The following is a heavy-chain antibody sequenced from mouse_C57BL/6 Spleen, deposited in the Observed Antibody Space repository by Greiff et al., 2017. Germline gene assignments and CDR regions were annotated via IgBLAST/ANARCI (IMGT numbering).Heavy chain of an antibody. V-gene: IGHV1-50*01. J-gene: IGHJ2*01. CDR2: IDPSDSYT. CDR1: GYTFTSYW. D-gene: IGHD2-4*01. Sequence: QVQLQQPGAELVKPGASVKLSCKASGYTFTSYWMQWVKQRPGQGLEWIGEIDPSDSYTNYNQKFKGKATLTVDTSSSTAYMQLSSLTSEDSAVYYCARVGLRPFDYWGQGTTRTVSS. CDR3: ARVGLRPFDY.